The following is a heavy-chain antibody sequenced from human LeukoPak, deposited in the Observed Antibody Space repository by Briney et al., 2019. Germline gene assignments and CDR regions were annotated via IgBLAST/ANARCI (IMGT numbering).Heavy chain of an antibody. CDR2: ISSSSTSI. D-gene: IGHD2-21*01. Sequence: PGGSLRLSCADSGFLFSDFIDHTMVWVRQAPGKGLEWVSYISSSSTSISYAGSVRGRFSISRDNAQRSLYLHMNSLRDEDTAVYYCAREFSVVGNFDYWGQGTLVIVSS. CDR3: AREFSVVGNFDY. V-gene: IGHV3-21*01. CDR1: GFLFSDFIDHT. J-gene: IGHJ4*02.